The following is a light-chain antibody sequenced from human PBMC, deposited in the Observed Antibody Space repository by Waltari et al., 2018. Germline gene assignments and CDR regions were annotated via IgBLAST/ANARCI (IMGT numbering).Light chain of an antibody. J-gene: IGLJ3*02. V-gene: IGLV3-27*01. CDR2: EDS. CDR1: ILAKKY. CDR3: FSAADNNWV. Sequence: SYELTHPSSVSVSPGQTAKILCSGDILAKKYARWFQQKPGQAPLLLIYEDSERPSEIPGRFSGSSSGTTVTLTITGAHVDDEADYYCFSAADNNWVFGGGTKLTVL.